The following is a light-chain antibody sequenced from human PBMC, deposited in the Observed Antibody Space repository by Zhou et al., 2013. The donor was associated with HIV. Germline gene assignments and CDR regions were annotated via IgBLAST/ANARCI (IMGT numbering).Light chain of an antibody. CDR2: TTS. CDR3: QQSYGSLWT. J-gene: IGKJ1*01. V-gene: IGKV1-39*01. Sequence: DIQMTQSPSSLSASVGDRVTITCRASQDIATYLNWYQQKPGKAPKLLIYTTSNLQSGVPSRFSGSGSGTDFTLTITNLQPEDFATYYCQQSYGSLWTFGLGTKLEIK. CDR1: QDIATY.